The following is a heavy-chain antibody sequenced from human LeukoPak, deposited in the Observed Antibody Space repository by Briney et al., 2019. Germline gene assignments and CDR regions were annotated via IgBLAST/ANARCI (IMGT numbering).Heavy chain of an antibody. Sequence: PGGSLRLSCVVSEFTFSSYAMHWVRQAPGKGLEWVAVISHDGSNKYYADSVKGRFTISRDNAKNSLYLQMNSLRAEDTAVYYCARVGAAAGTCFDYWGQGTLVTVSS. CDR2: ISHDGSNK. J-gene: IGHJ4*02. V-gene: IGHV3-30*03. CDR1: EFTFSSYA. CDR3: ARVGAAAGTCFDY. D-gene: IGHD6-13*01.